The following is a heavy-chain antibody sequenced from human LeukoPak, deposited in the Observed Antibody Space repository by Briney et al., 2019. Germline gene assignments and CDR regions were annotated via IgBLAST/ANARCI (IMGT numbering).Heavy chain of an antibody. J-gene: IGHJ4*02. D-gene: IGHD3-10*01. CDR1: GFTFSNFA. V-gene: IGHV3-7*04. CDR2: IKHNGSEK. CDR3: ARDRDYYNYFEY. Sequence: GGSLRLSCAASGFTFSNFAMSWVRQAPGKGLEWVANIKHNGSEKYYVDSVKGRFTISRDNAKNSLYPQMNSLRGEDTAVYYCARDRDYYNYFEYWGQGTLVTVSS.